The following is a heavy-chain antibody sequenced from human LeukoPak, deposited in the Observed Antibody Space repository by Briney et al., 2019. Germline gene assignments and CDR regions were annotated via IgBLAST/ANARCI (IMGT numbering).Heavy chain of an antibody. Sequence: GGSLRLSCAASGFTFSSYEMNWVRQAPGKGLEWVSYISSSGSTIYYADSVKGRFTISRDNAKNSLYLQMNSLRAEDTAVYYRARERSDIVVVVAATLDYWGQGTLVTVSS. CDR2: ISSSGSTI. CDR3: ARERSDIVVVVAATLDY. V-gene: IGHV3-48*03. D-gene: IGHD2-15*01. J-gene: IGHJ4*02. CDR1: GFTFSSYE.